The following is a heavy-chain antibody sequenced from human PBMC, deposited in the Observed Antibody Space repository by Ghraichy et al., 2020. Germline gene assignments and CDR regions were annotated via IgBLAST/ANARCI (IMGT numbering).Heavy chain of an antibody. V-gene: IGHV1-69*10. CDR2: IIPIFNIS. J-gene: IGHJ6*02. D-gene: IGHD2-15*01. CDR1: GGTFSNYA. CDR3: ARDRRQGSFDFSYYYYGMDV. Sequence: SVKVSCKASGGTFSNYAISWVRQAPGQGLEWMGGIIPIFNISNYAQKFQGRVTITADKSTTTAYMDLSSLRSEDTAVYYCARDRRQGSFDFSYYYYGMDVWGQGTTVTVSS.